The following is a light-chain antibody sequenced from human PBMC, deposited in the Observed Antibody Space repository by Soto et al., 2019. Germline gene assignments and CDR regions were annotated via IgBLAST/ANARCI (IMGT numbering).Light chain of an antibody. CDR1: QSISNW. J-gene: IGKJ1*01. CDR2: HAS. Sequence: DIQMTQKPSTLSASVGDRVTITCRASQSISNWLAGYQPKPGKAPKLLIYHASTLESGVPSRFICSGSGTEFTLPISSLQPDSXXXXXXXXXNXXSFGQGTKV. V-gene: IGKV1-5*01. CDR3: XXXNXXS.